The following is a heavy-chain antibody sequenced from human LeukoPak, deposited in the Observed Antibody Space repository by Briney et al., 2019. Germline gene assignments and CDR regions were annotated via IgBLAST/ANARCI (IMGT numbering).Heavy chain of an antibody. CDR3: ARDPDCGLGSKYYAMDV. D-gene: IGHD3-10*01. J-gene: IGHJ6*04. CDR1: GGTFNTYT. V-gene: IGHV1-69*13. Sequence: SVKVSCKASGGTFNTYTFSWLRQAPRQGLEWMGGVTPIFGTPDYAQKFQGRVTITADESTSTLYMELSSLRSEDTAVYYCARDPDCGLGSKYYAMDVWGKGTTVTVSS. CDR2: VTPIFGTP.